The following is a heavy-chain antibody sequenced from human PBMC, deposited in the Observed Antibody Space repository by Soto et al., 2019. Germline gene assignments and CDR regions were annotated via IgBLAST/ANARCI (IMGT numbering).Heavy chain of an antibody. V-gene: IGHV4-31*03. CDR2: IYYSGST. D-gene: IGHD5-18*01. Sequence: SETLSLTCTVSGGYISSGGYYWSWIRQHPGKGLEWIGYIYYSGSTYYNPSLKSRVTISVDTSKNQFSLKLSSVTAADTAVYYCARGGYRYYGMDVWGQGTTVTVSS. CDR3: ARGGYRYYGMDV. J-gene: IGHJ6*02. CDR1: GGYISSGGYY.